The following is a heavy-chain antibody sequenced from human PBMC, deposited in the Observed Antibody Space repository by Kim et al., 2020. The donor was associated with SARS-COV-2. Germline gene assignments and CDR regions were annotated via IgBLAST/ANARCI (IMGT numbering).Heavy chain of an antibody. V-gene: IGHV6-1*01. CDR3: AREETEENFDY. J-gene: IGHJ4*02. CDR2: N. Sequence: NDYAVSAKRRIAINPDTSKNQFYLQLNSVTHEDTAVYYRAREETEENFDYWGQGTLVTVSS. D-gene: IGHD7-27*01.